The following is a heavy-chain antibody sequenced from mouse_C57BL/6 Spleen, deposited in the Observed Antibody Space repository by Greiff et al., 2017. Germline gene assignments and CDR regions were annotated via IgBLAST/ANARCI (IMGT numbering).Heavy chain of an antibody. CDR1: GFTFSSYA. CDR2: ISDGGSYT. V-gene: IGHV5-4*03. Sequence: EVKVVESGGGLVKPGGSLKLSCAASGFTFSSYAMSWVRQTPEKRLEWVATISDGGSYTYYPDNVKGRFTISRDNAKNNLYLQMSHLKSEDTAMYYCARVSDYGNYGWFAYWGQGTLVTVSA. CDR3: ARVSDYGNYGWFAY. J-gene: IGHJ3*01. D-gene: IGHD2-1*01.